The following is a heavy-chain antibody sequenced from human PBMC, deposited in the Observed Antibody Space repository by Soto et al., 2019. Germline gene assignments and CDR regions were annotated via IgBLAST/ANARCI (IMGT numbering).Heavy chain of an antibody. V-gene: IGHV3-9*01. D-gene: IGHD3-10*01. J-gene: IGHJ4*02. CDR3: ARDVWSRASGPPDS. Sequence: PGGSLRLSCAASGSTFDDYAMHWVRQAPGKGLEWVTGISWNSDTIGYADSVKGRFTISRDNAKNSLYLQMNSLRAEDTAFYYCARDVWSRASGPPDSWGQGTLVTVSS. CDR1: GSTFDDYA. CDR2: ISWNSDTI.